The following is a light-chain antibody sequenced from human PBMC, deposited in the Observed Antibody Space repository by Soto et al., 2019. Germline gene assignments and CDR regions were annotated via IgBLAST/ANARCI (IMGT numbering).Light chain of an antibody. J-gene: IGLJ1*01. CDR2: EVT. Sequence: QSVLTQPASVSGSPGQSITISCTGTSSDVGGYNYVSWYQQHPGKAPKLMIYEVTNRPSGVSHRFSGSKSGNTASLTISGLQAEDEADYYCSSYTSSSTLVFGTGTKDTVL. CDR1: SSDVGGYNY. V-gene: IGLV2-14*01. CDR3: SSYTSSSTLV.